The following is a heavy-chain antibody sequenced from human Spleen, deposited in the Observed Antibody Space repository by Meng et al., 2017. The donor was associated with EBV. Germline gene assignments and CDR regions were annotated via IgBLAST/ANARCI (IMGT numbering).Heavy chain of an antibody. D-gene: IGHD2-2*01. CDR3: ARGDVVVFPAALGRLDL. CDR1: GAPISSSHW. V-gene: IGHV4-4*02. CDR2: IFDSGTT. J-gene: IGHJ2*01. Sequence: QVQPQASGPGLVKPSGTLSLTCGVSGAPISSSHWWSWVRQTPGKGLEWIGEIFDSGTTNYNPSLKSRVTISVDESKRRFSLNLSSVTAADTALYFCARGDVVVFPAALGRLDLWGRGILVTVSS.